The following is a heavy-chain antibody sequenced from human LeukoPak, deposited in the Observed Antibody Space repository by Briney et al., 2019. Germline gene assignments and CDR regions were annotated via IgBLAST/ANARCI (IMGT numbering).Heavy chain of an antibody. CDR2: IIPIFGTA. D-gene: IGHD2-15*01. J-gene: IGHJ4*02. Sequence: ASVKVSCKASGDTFSNYAINWVRQAPGQELEWMGGIIPIFGTADYAQKFQGRVTITADKSTSTAYMELSSLRSEDTAVYYCATTSNWGYCSGGSCYVFDYWGQGTLVTVSS. CDR3: ATTSNWGYCSGGSCYVFDY. CDR1: GDTFSNYA. V-gene: IGHV1-69*06.